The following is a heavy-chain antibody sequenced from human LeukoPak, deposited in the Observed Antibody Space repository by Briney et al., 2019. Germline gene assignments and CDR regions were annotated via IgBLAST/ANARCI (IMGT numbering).Heavy chain of an antibody. D-gene: IGHD3-10*02. J-gene: IGHJ4*02. CDR3: ARDVRGLRYFDY. CDR1: GGSISSYY. V-gene: IGHV4-59*12. CDR2: IYYSGST. Sequence: TSETLSLTCTVSGGSISSYYWSWIRQPLGKGLEWIGYIYYSGSTNYNPSLKSRVTISVDTSKNQFSLKLSSVTAADTAVYYCARDVRGLRYFDYWGQGTLVTVSS.